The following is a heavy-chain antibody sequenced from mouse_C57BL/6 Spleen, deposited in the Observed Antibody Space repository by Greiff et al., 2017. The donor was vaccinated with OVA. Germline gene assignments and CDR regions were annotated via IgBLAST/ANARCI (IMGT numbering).Heavy chain of an antibody. V-gene: IGHV5-4*01. CDR3: ARDLGRYFDV. Sequence: DVMLVESGGGLVKPGGSLKLSCAASGFTFSSYAMSWVRQTPEKRLEWVATISDGGSYTYYPDNVKGRFTISRDNAKNNLYLQMSHLKSEDTAMYYCARDLGRYFDVWGTGTTVTVSS. CDR1: GFTFSSYA. CDR2: ISDGGSYT. J-gene: IGHJ1*03. D-gene: IGHD4-1*01.